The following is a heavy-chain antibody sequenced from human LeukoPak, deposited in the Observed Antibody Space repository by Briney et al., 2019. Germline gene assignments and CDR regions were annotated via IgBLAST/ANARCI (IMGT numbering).Heavy chain of an antibody. V-gene: IGHV1-2*04. CDR1: GYTFTGYY. D-gene: IGHD6-6*01. Sequence: ASVKVSCKASGYTFTGYYMHWVRQAPGQGLEWMGWINPNSGGTNYAQKFQGWVTMTRDTSISTAYTELSRLRSDDTAVYYCARAIAARPYYYYYMDVWGKGTTVTVSS. CDR2: INPNSGGT. CDR3: ARAIAARPYYYYYMDV. J-gene: IGHJ6*03.